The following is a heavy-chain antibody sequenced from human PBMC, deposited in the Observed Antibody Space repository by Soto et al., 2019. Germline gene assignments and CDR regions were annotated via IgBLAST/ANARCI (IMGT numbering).Heavy chain of an antibody. Sequence: GGSLRLSCAASGFTFSSYSMNWVRQAPGRGLEWVSSISGSSTYIFYADSVRGRYTISRDNAKNSLYLQMNSLRADDTAVYYCARVGSITMDVWGQGTTVTVSS. CDR3: ARVGSITMDV. J-gene: IGHJ6*02. CDR1: GFTFSSYS. CDR2: ISGSSTYI. V-gene: IGHV3-21*01.